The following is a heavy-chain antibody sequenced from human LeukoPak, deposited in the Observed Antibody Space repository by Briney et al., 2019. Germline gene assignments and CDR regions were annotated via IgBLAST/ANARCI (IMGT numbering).Heavy chain of an antibody. V-gene: IGHV4-59*08. CDR3: ARRNYDILTGFYGGGTYNYYYTDV. D-gene: IGHD3-9*01. J-gene: IGHJ6*03. CDR1: GASISSYY. Sequence: SETLSLTCTVSGASISSYYWTWIRQPPGKGLEWIGFTSFSGSTNYNPSLKSRVTISVDTSRNHFSPTLNAMTAADTAVYYCARRNYDILTGFYGGGTYNYYYTDVWGKGTTVIVSS. CDR2: TSFSGST.